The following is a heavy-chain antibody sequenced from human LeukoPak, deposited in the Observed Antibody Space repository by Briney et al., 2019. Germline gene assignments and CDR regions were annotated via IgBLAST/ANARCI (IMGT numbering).Heavy chain of an antibody. CDR2: IYTGVTT. CDR1: GASISSYN. V-gene: IGHV4-4*07. CDR3: ARSAGWYWYFDL. D-gene: IGHD6-19*01. J-gene: IGHJ2*01. Sequence: SETLSLTCTVSGASISSYNWNWIRQPAGKDLEWIGRIYTGVTTKFNPSLESRVTMSVDTSNNQFSLKLNSVTAADTAVYYCARSAGWYWYFDLWGRGTLVTVSS.